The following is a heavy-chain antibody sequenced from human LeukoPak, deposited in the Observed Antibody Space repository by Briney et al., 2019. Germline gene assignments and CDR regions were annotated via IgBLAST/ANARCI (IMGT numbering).Heavy chain of an antibody. CDR3: ARDASPSPVAGTNYFDY. J-gene: IGHJ4*02. D-gene: IGHD6-19*01. V-gene: IGHV3-48*03. Sequence: GGSLRLSCAASGFTFSSWEMNWVRQAPGKGLEWVSYISSSGSTIYYADSVKGRFTISRDNAKNSLYLQMNSLRAEDTAVYYCARDASPSPVAGTNYFDYWGQGTLVTVSS. CDR2: ISSSGSTI. CDR1: GFTFSSWE.